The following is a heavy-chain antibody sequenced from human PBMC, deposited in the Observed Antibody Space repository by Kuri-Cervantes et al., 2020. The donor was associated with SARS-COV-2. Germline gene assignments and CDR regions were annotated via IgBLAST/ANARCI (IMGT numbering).Heavy chain of an antibody. D-gene: IGHD6-19*01. CDR1: GYTFNIYD. J-gene: IGHJ4*02. CDR2: MNPNSGVT. Sequence: ASVKVSCKASGYTFNIYDINWVRQVTGQGLEWTGWMNPNSGVTGYAQKLQGRVTMTTDTSTSTAYMELRSLRSDDTAVYYCARDQGYSSGWFDYWGQGTLVTVSS. V-gene: IGHV1-8*02. CDR3: ARDQGYSSGWFDY.